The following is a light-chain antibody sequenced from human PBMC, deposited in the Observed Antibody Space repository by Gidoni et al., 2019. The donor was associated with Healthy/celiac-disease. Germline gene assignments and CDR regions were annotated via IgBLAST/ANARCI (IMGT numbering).Light chain of an antibody. CDR1: QGISSY. J-gene: IGKJ4*01. V-gene: IGKV1-9*01. Sequence: DFQLTQSPSFLSASVGDRVTITCRASQGISSYLAWYQQKPGKAPKHLIYAASTLQSGVPSRFSGSGSGTEFTLTISSLQPEDFATYYCQQLNSYPLTFGGGTKVEIK. CDR2: AAS. CDR3: QQLNSYPLT.